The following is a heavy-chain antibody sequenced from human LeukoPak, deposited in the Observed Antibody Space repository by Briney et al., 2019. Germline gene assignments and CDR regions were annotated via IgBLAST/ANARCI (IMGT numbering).Heavy chain of an antibody. Sequence: GGSLRLSCAASGFTFSNAWMSWVRQAPGKGLEWVGRIKSKTDGGTTDYAAPVKGRFTISRDDSKNTLYLQMNSLKSEDTAVYYCTTDQDYGDYFDYWGQGTLVTVSS. CDR1: GFTFSNAW. D-gene: IGHD4-17*01. CDR3: TTDQDYGDYFDY. CDR2: IKSKTDGGTT. J-gene: IGHJ4*02. V-gene: IGHV3-15*01.